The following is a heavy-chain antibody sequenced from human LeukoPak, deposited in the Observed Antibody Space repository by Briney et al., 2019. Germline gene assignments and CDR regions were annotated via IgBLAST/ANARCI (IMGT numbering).Heavy chain of an antibody. CDR1: GGSISSYY. CDR2: IYYSGST. CDR3: ARDSGTTGSYYDY. D-gene: IGHD2/OR15-2a*01. Sequence: SETLSLTCTVSGGSISSYYWSWIRQPPGKGLEWIGYIYYSGSTNYNPSLKSRVTISVDTSKNQFSLKLSSVTAADTAVYYCARDSGTTGSYYDYWGQGTLVTVSS. J-gene: IGHJ4*02. V-gene: IGHV4-59*01.